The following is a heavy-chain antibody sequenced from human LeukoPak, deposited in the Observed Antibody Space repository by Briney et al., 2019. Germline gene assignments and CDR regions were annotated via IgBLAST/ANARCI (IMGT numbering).Heavy chain of an antibody. Sequence: GGSLRLSCAASGFTFSASPIHWVRQASGKGLEWVGRITAKHATAYSATVKGRFTISRDDSKYTTYLQMNSLETEDTAAYYCARNAEMATEYFDYWGQGTLVTVSS. CDR1: GFTFSASP. CDR3: ARNAEMATEYFDY. D-gene: IGHD5-24*01. V-gene: IGHV3-73*01. CDR2: ITAKHAT. J-gene: IGHJ4*02.